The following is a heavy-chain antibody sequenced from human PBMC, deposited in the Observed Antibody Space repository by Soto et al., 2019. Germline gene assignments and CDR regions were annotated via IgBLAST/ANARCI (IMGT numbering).Heavy chain of an antibody. J-gene: IGHJ3*02. D-gene: IGHD5-12*01. Sequence: ASVKVSCKASGYTFTGYYMHWVRQAPGQGLEWMGWINPNSGGTNYAQKFQGWVTMTRDTSISTAYMELSRLRSDDTAVYYCARDSGDGYNQDAFDIWGQGTMVTVSS. CDR3: ARDSGDGYNQDAFDI. CDR1: GYTFTGYY. CDR2: INPNSGGT. V-gene: IGHV1-2*04.